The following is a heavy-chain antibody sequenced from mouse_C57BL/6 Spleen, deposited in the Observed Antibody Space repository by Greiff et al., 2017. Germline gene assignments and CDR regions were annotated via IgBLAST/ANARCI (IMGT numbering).Heavy chain of an antibody. CDR1: GFTFSSYA. J-gene: IGHJ1*03. CDR2: LSDGGSYT. CDR3: AGEEGGADWYFDV. Sequence: EVKLVESGGGLVKPGGSLKLSCAASGFTFSSYAMSWVRQTPEKRLEWVATLSDGGSYTYYPDNVQGRFTISRDNTKNNLYLKKGHRKSTDTTMYYSAGEEGGADWYFDVWGTGTTVTVSS. V-gene: IGHV5-4*01. D-gene: IGHD3-3*01.